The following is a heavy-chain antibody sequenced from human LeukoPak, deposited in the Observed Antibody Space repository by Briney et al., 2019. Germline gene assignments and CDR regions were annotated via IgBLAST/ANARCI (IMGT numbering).Heavy chain of an antibody. CDR3: VKTSVRWLQTYYFDY. D-gene: IGHD5-24*01. CDR1: GVIFDEYA. J-gene: IGHJ4*02. Sequence: GGSLRLSCAASGVIFDEYAMHWVRQPPGKGLEWVSLISWDGGSRYYPDSVKRRFTISRDNSKNSLYLQMTSLRADDTAFYYCVKTSVRWLQTYYFDYWGRGTLVSVSS. CDR2: ISWDGGSR. V-gene: IGHV3-43D*04.